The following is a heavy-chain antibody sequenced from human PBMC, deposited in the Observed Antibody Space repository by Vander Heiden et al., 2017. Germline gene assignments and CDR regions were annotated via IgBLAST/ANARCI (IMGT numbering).Heavy chain of an antibody. CDR2: IKQDGSEK. Sequence: EVQLVESGGGLVQPGGSVRLSCPAPGCHFSSYWMSWVRQAPGKGLEWVANIKQDGSEKYYVDSVKGRFTISRDNAKNSLYLQMNSLRVEDTAVYYCARDLYSDFLDWYGMDVWGQGTTVTVSS. CDR3: ARDLYSDFLDWYGMDV. D-gene: IGHD2-8*02. CDR1: GCHFSSYW. V-gene: IGHV3-7*01. J-gene: IGHJ6*02.